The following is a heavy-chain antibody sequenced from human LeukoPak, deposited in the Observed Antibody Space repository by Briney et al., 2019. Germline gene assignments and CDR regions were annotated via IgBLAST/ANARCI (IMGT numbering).Heavy chain of an antibody. D-gene: IGHD3-9*01. V-gene: IGHV3-7*03. CDR2: INHNGNVN. CDR1: GFTFSSYW. CDR3: AGGTGFIIKD. J-gene: IGHJ4*02. Sequence: GGSLRLSCAASGFTFSSYWMNWARQAPGKGLEWVASINHNGNVNYYVDSVKGRFTISRDNAKNSLYLQMNNLRVEDTAMYYCAGGTGFIIKDWGQGTLVTVSS.